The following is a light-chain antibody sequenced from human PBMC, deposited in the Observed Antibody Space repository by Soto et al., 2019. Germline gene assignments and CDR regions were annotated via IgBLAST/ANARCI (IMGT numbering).Light chain of an antibody. V-gene: IGKV3-20*01. CDR3: QQLGSLPYT. CDR1: RSVSSTY. Sequence: EIVLTQSPGTLSLSPGEGATLSCRASRSVSSTYLAWYQQKPGQAPRLLIYGASFRATGIPDRFSGSGSGTDFTLSISRVEPEDFAVYHCQQLGSLPYTFGQGTNLEIK. J-gene: IGKJ2*01. CDR2: GAS.